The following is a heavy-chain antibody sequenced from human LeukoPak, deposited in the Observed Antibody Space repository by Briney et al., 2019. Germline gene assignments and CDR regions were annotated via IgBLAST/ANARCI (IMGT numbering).Heavy chain of an antibody. J-gene: IGHJ4*02. V-gene: IGHV3-30*18. CDR1: GFIFSNYG. CDR2: ISYDGSNK. Sequence: GGSLRLSCAASGFIFSNYGMHWVRQAPGKGLEWVAVISYDGSNKNYADSVKGRFTIPRDSSKNTLYLQMNSLRVEDTAVYYCAKDWAPYCGGDCYFNYWGQGTLVTVSS. CDR3: AKDWAPYCGGDCYFNY. D-gene: IGHD2-21*02.